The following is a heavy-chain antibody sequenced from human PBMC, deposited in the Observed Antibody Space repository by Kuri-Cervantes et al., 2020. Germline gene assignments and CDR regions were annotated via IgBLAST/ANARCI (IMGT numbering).Heavy chain of an antibody. CDR3: ARGAGSSYYYHGMDV. CDR1: GGSISSSSYY. V-gene: IGHV4-39*07. Sequence: ESLKISCTVSGGSISSSSYYWGWIRQPPGKGLEWIGSIYYTGSTFDNPSLKSRVSMSVDTSKNQFSLRLTSVTAADTAVYYCARGAGSSYYYHGMDVWGQGTTVTVSS. J-gene: IGHJ6*02. D-gene: IGHD6-19*01. CDR2: IYYTGST.